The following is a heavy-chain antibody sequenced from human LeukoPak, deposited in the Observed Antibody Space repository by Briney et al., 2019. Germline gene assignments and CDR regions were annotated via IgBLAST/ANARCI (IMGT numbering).Heavy chain of an antibody. Sequence: SETLSLTCTVSGGSISSYYWSWIRQPPGKGLEWIEEINHSGSTNYNPSLKSRVTISVDTSKNQFSLKLSSVTAADTAVYYCARGRSWIQLWFTRGWFDPWGQGTLVTVSS. CDR2: INHSGST. V-gene: IGHV4-34*01. CDR1: GGSISSYY. CDR3: ARGRSWIQLWFTRGWFDP. J-gene: IGHJ5*02. D-gene: IGHD5-18*01.